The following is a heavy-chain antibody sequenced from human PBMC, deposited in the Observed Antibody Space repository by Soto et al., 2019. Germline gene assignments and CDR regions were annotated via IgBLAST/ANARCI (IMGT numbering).Heavy chain of an antibody. D-gene: IGHD1-1*01. Sequence: QVQLQQWGAGLLKPSETLSLTCAVYGGSFSGYYWSWIRQPPGKGLEWIGEINHSGSTNYNPSLKSRVTISADTSKNQFSLKVMSLTAAGTALYYCASLKRDRGEPSYYYSGMDVWGQGTTVTVSS. CDR3: ASLKRDRGEPSYYYSGMDV. CDR2: INHSGST. J-gene: IGHJ6*02. V-gene: IGHV4-34*01. CDR1: GGSFSGYY.